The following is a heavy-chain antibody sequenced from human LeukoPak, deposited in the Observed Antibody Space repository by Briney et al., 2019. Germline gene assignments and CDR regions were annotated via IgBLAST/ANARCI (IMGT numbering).Heavy chain of an antibody. J-gene: IGHJ4*02. D-gene: IGHD3-10*01. CDR1: GGSFSSYY. CDR3: ARTAKYYYGSETYYFFDY. V-gene: IGHV4-59*01. Sequence: PSETLSLTCAVYGGSFSSYYWSWIRQPPGKGLEWIGYIYYSGSTNYNPSLKSRVTISVDTSQNQFSLKLTSVTPADTAVYYCARTAKYYYGSETYYFFDYWGQGTLVTVSS. CDR2: IYYSGST.